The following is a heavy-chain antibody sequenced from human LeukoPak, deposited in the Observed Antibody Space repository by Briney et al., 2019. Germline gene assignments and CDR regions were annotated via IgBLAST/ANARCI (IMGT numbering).Heavy chain of an antibody. CDR3: AEGTGEYDSKPYLSPVDY. Sequence: GGSLRLSCAASGFIFSSYGMHWVRQAPDKGLEWVTSIRYDGSNKYYADSVKGRFTISRDNSKNTLYLQMNSLRAESPGVYYCAEGTGEYDSKPYLSPVDYSGQGTLVTVSS. V-gene: IGHV3-30*02. CDR1: GFIFSSYG. CDR2: IRYDGSNK. D-gene: IGHD3-22*01. J-gene: IGHJ4*02.